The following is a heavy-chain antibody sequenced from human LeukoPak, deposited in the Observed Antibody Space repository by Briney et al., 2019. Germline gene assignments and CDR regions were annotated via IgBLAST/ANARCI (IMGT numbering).Heavy chain of an antibody. CDR1: GYRFTSYW. J-gene: IGHJ5*02. CDR3: ARHPAITGTRDWFDP. CDR2: IYPGDSHT. Sequence: GESLKISCKGSGYRFTSYWIGWVRQMPGKGLEWMGIIYPGDSHTTYSPSFEGQVTISADKSSSTAYLQWSSLKASDTAMYYCARHPAITGTRDWFDPWGQGTLVTVSS. D-gene: IGHD1-20*01. V-gene: IGHV5-51*01.